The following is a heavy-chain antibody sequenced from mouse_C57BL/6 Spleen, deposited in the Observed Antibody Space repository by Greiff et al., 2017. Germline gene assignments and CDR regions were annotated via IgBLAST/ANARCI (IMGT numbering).Heavy chain of an antibody. Sequence: EVQLVESGGGLVKPGGSLKLSCAASGFTFSSYAMSWVRQTPEKRLEWVATISDGGSYTYYPDNVKGRFTISRDNAKNNLYLQMSHLKSEDTAMYYCARSWDEGPFAYWGQGTQVTVSA. V-gene: IGHV5-4*01. CDR2: ISDGGSYT. CDR1: GFTFSSYA. J-gene: IGHJ3*01. D-gene: IGHD4-1*01. CDR3: ARSWDEGPFAY.